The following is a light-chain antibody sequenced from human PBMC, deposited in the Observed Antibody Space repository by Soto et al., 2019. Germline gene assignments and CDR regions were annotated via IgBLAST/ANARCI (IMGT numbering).Light chain of an antibody. CDR1: QRIGSY. CDR3: QQYSSNPYS. J-gene: IGKJ2*03. V-gene: IGKV1-16*01. CDR2: AAT. Sequence: DIQMTQSPSSLSASVGDSVTITCRASQRIGSYVNWYQQKPGKAPKLLIYAATTLKNGVPSRFSGRGSGTEFSLTISSLQPEDFATYFCQQYSSNPYSFGQGTKVDIK.